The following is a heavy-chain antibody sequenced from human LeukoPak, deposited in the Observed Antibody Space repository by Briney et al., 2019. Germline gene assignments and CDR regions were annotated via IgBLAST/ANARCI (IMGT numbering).Heavy chain of an antibody. CDR1: GFTFSSYA. CDR3: AREGEYYDSSGYYFHAFDI. Sequence: GGSLRLSCAASGFTFSSYAMHWVRQAPGKGLEWVAVISYDGSNKYYADSVKGRFTISRDNSKNTLYLQTNSLRAEDTAVYYCAREGEYYDSSGYYFHAFDIWGQGTMVTVSS. CDR2: ISYDGSNK. J-gene: IGHJ3*02. V-gene: IGHV3-30-3*01. D-gene: IGHD3-22*01.